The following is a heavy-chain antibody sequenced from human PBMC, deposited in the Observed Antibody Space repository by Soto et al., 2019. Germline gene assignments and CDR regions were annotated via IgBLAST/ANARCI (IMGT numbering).Heavy chain of an antibody. CDR1: GFSFGRYW. CDR3: ARGMTVAANWFDS. CDR2: IRQDGTEK. J-gene: IGHJ5*01. Sequence: GGSLRLSCAASGFSFGRYWMNWFRQAPGKGPEWVANIRQDGTEKYYVESVKGRFTISRDNAKNSLSLQMDSLSPEDTAVYYCARGMTVAANWFDSWGQGTRVTVSS. D-gene: IGHD6-19*01. V-gene: IGHV3-7*02.